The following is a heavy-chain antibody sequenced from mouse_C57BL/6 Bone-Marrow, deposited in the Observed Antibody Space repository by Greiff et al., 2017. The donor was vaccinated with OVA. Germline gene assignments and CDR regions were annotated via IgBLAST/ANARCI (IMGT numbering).Heavy chain of an antibody. J-gene: IGHJ1*03. V-gene: IGHV1-55*01. CDR1: GYTFTSYW. Sequence: QVQLQQPGAELVKPGASVKMSCKASGYTFTSYWITWVKQRPGQGLEWIGDIYPGSGSTNYNEKFKSKATLTVDTSSSTAYMQLSSLTSEDSAAYYCARDPITTVVARYFDVWGTGTTVTVSS. CDR2: IYPGSGST. D-gene: IGHD1-1*01. CDR3: ARDPITTVVARYFDV.